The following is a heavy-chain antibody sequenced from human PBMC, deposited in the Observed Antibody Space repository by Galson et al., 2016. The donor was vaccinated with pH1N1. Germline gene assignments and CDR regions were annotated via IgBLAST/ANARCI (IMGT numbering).Heavy chain of an antibody. CDR1: GYTFIGYY. Sequence: QSGAEVKEPGASLKVSCKASGYTFIGYYVHWVRQAPGQGLEWMGWINSNSGGTKYAEKFHGRVTMTRDTSISTAYMELSSLRSDDTALYYCARGSIDGATRTAVFHIGGQGIMVTFSS. V-gene: IGHV1-2*02. J-gene: IGHJ3*02. CDR2: INSNSGGT. D-gene: IGHD1-26*01. CDR3: ARGSIDGATRTAVFHI.